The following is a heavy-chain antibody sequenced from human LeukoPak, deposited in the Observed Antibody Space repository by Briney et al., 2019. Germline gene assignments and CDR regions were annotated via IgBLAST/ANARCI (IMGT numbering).Heavy chain of an antibody. CDR1: EFTVSSYA. CDR2: ISYDGSNK. D-gene: IGHD3-3*01. Sequence: GRSLRLSCAASEFTVSSYAMHWVRQAPGKGLEWVAVISYDGSNKYYADSVKGRFTISRDNSKNTLYLQMNSLRAEDTAVYYCARGSGFYGMDVWGKGTTVTVSS. J-gene: IGHJ6*04. V-gene: IGHV3-30*04. CDR3: ARGSGFYGMDV.